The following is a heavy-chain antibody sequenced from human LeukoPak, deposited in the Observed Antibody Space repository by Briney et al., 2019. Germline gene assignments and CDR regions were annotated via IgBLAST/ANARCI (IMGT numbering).Heavy chain of an antibody. CDR1: GGTFNSHA. J-gene: IGHJ3*02. V-gene: IGHV1-69*13. CDR3: ARADGPNAFDI. Sequence: GASVKVSCKASGGTFNSHAISWVRQAPGQGLEWMGGIIPIFGTANYAQKFQGRVTITADESTSTAYMELSSLRSEDTAVYYCARADGPNAFDIWGQGTMVTVSS. CDR2: IIPIFGTA.